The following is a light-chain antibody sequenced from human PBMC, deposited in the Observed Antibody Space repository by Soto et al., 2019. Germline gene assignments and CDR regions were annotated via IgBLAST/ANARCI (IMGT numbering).Light chain of an antibody. CDR3: QQTNSFPLT. CDR1: RHISNY. Sequence: IQMTQSPSSVSASVGDRATITCRASRHISNYLAWYQQKPGEAPKVLIYGAFTLQSGVASRFSGSGSGTDFILTISSLQPEDFATYYCQQTNSFPLTFGGGTKLELK. J-gene: IGKJ4*01. V-gene: IGKV1D-12*01. CDR2: GAF.